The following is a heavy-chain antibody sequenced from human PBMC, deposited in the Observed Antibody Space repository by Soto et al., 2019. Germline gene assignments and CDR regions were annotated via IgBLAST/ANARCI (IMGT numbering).Heavy chain of an antibody. CDR3: AKDLSIRLGYCSGGRCYPADY. D-gene: IGHD2-15*01. Sequence: GGSLRLSCAASGFTFSSYAMSWVRQAPGKGLEWVSAISGSGGSTYYADSVKGRFTISRDNSKNTLYLQMNSLRAEDTAVYYCAKDLSIRLGYCSGGRCYPADYWGQGTLVTVAS. CDR2: ISGSGGST. J-gene: IGHJ4*02. V-gene: IGHV3-23*01. CDR1: GFTFSSYA.